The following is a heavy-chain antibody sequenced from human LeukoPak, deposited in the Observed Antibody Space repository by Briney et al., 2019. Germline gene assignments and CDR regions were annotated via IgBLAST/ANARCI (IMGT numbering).Heavy chain of an antibody. D-gene: IGHD1/OR15-1a*01. Sequence: GGSLRLSCAASGFTFSSYAMHWVRQAPGKGLEWVAFIQYDGSNKYYGDSVKGRFTISRDNSKNALYLQMNSLRAEDTAVYYCARDEGGNSLRYYFDYWGQGTLVTVSS. V-gene: IGHV3-30*02. CDR1: GFTFSSYA. J-gene: IGHJ4*02. CDR2: IQYDGSNK. CDR3: ARDEGGNSLRYYFDY.